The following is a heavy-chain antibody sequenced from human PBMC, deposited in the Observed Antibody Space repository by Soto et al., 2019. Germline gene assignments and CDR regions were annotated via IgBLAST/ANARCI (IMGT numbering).Heavy chain of an antibody. D-gene: IGHD1-7*01. V-gene: IGHV3-23*01. Sequence: GGSLRLSCAASGFTFSSYAMSWVRQAPGKGLEWVSAISGSGGSTYYADSVKGRFTISRDNSKNTLYLQMNSLRAEDTAVYYCAKSMEYNWNYGSSLDYWGQGTLVTVSS. J-gene: IGHJ4*02. CDR2: ISGSGGST. CDR1: GFTFSSYA. CDR3: AKSMEYNWNYGSSLDY.